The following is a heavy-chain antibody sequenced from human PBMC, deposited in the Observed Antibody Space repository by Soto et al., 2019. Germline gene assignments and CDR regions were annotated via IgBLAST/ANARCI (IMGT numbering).Heavy chain of an antibody. J-gene: IGHJ4*02. CDR3: AGLYSSSLFDY. D-gene: IGHD6-6*01. V-gene: IGHV4-59*08. CDR1: GGSISSYY. CDR2: IYYSGST. Sequence: PSETLSLTCTVSGGSISSYYWSWIRQPPGKGLEWIGYIYYSGSTNYNPSLKSRVTISVDTSKNQFSLKLSSVTAADTAVYYCAGLYSSSLFDYWGQGTLVTVSS.